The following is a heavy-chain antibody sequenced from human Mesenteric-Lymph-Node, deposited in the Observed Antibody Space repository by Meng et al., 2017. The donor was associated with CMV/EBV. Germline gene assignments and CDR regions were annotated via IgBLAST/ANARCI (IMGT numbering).Heavy chain of an antibody. CDR2: ISSLGSTI. J-gene: IGHJ4*02. Sequence: GESLKISCAASGFTFSSYTMHWVRQAPGKGLEWVSYISSLGSTIAYADSVKGRFTISRDNAENSLYLQMSSLRAEDTAVYYCARGSGWYHFDYWGQGTLVTVSS. CDR3: ARGSGWYHFDY. V-gene: IGHV3-48*04. CDR1: GFTFSSYT. D-gene: IGHD6-19*01.